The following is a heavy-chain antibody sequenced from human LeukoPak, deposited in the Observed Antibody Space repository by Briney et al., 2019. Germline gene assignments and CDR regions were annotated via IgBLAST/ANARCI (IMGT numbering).Heavy chain of an antibody. Sequence: GGSLRLSCAASGFTFSSYWMSWVRQAPGKGLEWVANIKQDGSEKYYVDSVKGRFTITRDNAKNSLYLQMNSLRAEDTAVYYCARERGHYYDSSGYLPLGYWGQGTLVTVSS. D-gene: IGHD3-22*01. CDR3: ARERGHYYDSSGYLPLGY. CDR2: IKQDGSEK. CDR1: GFTFSSYW. J-gene: IGHJ4*02. V-gene: IGHV3-7*01.